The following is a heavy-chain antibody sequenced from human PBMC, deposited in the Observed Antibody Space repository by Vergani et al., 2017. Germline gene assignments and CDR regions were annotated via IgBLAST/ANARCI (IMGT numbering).Heavy chain of an antibody. CDR1: GFTFSDYY. J-gene: IGHJ4*02. V-gene: IGHV3-15*01. Sequence: VQLVESGGGLVKPGGSLRLSCAASGFTFSDYYMSWIRQAPGKGLEWVGRIKSKTDGGTTDYAAPVKGRFTISRDDSKNTLYLQMNSLKTEDTAVYYCTTVKDYDLDYWGQGTLVTVSS. D-gene: IGHD4-17*01. CDR3: TTVKDYDLDY. CDR2: IKSKTDGGTT.